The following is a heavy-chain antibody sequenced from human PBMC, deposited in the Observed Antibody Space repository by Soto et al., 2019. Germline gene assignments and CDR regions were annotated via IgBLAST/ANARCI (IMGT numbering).Heavy chain of an antibody. V-gene: IGHV1-69*12. CDR1: GGTFSSYA. CDR2: IIPIFGTA. J-gene: IGHJ1*01. Sequence: QVQLVQSGAEVKKPGSSVKVSCKASGGTFSSYAISWVRQAPGQGLEWMGGIIPIFGTATYAQKFQGRVTITADESTSTAYMELSSLRSEDTAVYYCARDGRSSGWPRTEYFQHWGQGTLVTVSS. CDR3: ARDGRSSGWPRTEYFQH. D-gene: IGHD6-19*01.